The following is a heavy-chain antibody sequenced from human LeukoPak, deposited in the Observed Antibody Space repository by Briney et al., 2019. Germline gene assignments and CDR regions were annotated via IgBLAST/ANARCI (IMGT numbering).Heavy chain of an antibody. Sequence: GGSLRLSCAASGFTFSSYGMHWVRQAPGKGLEWVAFIRYDGSNKYYADSVKGRFTISRDNSKNTLYLQMNSLRAEDTAVYYCARPVGYCSSTSCYGYYMDVWGKGTTVTISS. J-gene: IGHJ6*03. CDR2: IRYDGSNK. CDR1: GFTFSSYG. V-gene: IGHV3-30*02. D-gene: IGHD2-2*01. CDR3: ARPVGYCSSTSCYGYYMDV.